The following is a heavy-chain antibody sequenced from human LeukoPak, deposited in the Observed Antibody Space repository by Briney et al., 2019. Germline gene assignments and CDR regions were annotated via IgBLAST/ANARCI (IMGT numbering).Heavy chain of an antibody. CDR1: GITFGNNW. CDR3: ARDVPHNWFDT. V-gene: IGHV3-74*01. J-gene: IGHJ5*02. Sequence: GGTLRLSCAASGITFGNNWRHWIRQGPGKGLVWISRINSDGGGAIYAASVKGRFTVSRDNAKNALYLQMNSLRGEDTAVYYWARDVPHNWFDTWGQGTLVSVSS. CDR2: INSDGGGA.